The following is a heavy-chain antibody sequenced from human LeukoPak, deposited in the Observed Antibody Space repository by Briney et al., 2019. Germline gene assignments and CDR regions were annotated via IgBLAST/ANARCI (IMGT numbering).Heavy chain of an antibody. CDR2: INHSGTST. CDR3: ARRGNWANYHHYYYMDV. CDR1: GGSFSDYH. Sequence: PSETLSLTCAVYGGSFSDYHWNWIRQPPGKGLEGIGEINHSGTSTNYNPSLKSRVTISIDTSKNQFSLKLTSVSAADTAVYYCARRGNWANYHHYYYMDVWGKGTTVTISS. D-gene: IGHD7-27*01. V-gene: IGHV4-34*01. J-gene: IGHJ6*03.